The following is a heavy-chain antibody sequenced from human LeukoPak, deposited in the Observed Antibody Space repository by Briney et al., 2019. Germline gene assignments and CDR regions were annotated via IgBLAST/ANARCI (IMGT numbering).Heavy chain of an antibody. D-gene: IGHD3-10*01. CDR2: IRSKAYGGTT. J-gene: IGHJ4*02. Sequence: GGSLRLSCTASGFTFGDYAMSWVRQAPGKGLEWVGFIRSKAYGGTTEYAASVKGRFTISRDDSKSIAYLQMNSLKTEDTAVYYCTSVLLWFGEFYYFDYWGQGTLVTVSS. CDR1: GFTFGDYA. CDR3: TSVLLWFGEFYYFDY. V-gene: IGHV3-49*04.